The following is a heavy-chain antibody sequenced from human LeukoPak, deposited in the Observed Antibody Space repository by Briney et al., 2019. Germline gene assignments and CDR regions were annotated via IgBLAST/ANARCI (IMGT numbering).Heavy chain of an antibody. D-gene: IGHD2-2*01. Sequence: SETLSLTCTVSGGSISSYYWSWIRQPPGKGLEWIGYIYYSGSTNYNPSLKSRVTISVDTSKNQFSLKLSSVTAADTAVYYCASQLPARGYSWFDPWVQGTLVTVSS. CDR2: IYYSGST. CDR1: GGSISSYY. J-gene: IGHJ5*02. V-gene: IGHV4-59*08. CDR3: ASQLPARGYSWFDP.